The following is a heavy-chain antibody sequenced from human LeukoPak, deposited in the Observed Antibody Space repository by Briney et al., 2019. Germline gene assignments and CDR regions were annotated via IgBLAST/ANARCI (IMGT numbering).Heavy chain of an antibody. V-gene: IGHV3-21*01. D-gene: IGHD1-1*01. CDR1: GFTFSSYS. CDR2: ISSSSSYI. Sequence: GGSLRLSCAASGFTFSSYSMNWVRQAPGKGLEWVSSISSSSSYIYYADSVKGRFTISRDNSKNTLYLQMNSLRAEDTAVYYCARLRSDSHWNEIYYFDYWGQGTLVTVSS. J-gene: IGHJ4*02. CDR3: ARLRSDSHWNEIYYFDY.